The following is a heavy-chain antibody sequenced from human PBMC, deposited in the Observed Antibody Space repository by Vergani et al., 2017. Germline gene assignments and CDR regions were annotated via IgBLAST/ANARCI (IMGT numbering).Heavy chain of an antibody. Sequence: EVQLVESGGGLVKPGGSLRLSCAASGFTFSSYSMNWVRQAPGKGLEWVSSISSSSSYIYDADSVKGRFTISRDNAKNSLYLQMNSLRAEDTAVYYCGTTPDNDAFDIWGQGTMVTVSS. CDR1: GFTFSSYS. J-gene: IGHJ3*02. V-gene: IGHV3-21*01. D-gene: IGHD1-1*01. CDR2: ISSSSSYI. CDR3: GTTPDNDAFDI.